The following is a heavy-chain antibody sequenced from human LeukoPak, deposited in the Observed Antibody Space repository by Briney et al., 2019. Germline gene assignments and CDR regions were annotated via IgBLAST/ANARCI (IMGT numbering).Heavy chain of an antibody. CDR3: ARGDCSGSICYSPMDV. J-gene: IGHJ6*03. V-gene: IGHV4-38-2*02. CDR1: GYSISSAYF. D-gene: IGHD2-21*01. Sequence: SETLSLTCTVSGYSISSAYFWGWIRQPPGKGLEWIGSISHGGTTYYNPSLKSRITISQDTSKNQFSLKVNSVTAADTAAYYCARGDCSGSICYSPMDVWGTGTTVTVSS. CDR2: ISHGGTT.